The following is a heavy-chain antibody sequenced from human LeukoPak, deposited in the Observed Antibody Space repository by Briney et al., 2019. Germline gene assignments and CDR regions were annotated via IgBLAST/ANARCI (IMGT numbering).Heavy chain of an antibody. D-gene: IGHD2-2*01. J-gene: IGHJ4*02. Sequence: SETLSLTCSVSGYSISSGNYWAWIRQPPGKGLEWIGSIYHSGSTYYNSSLKSRDTISVDTSKNQFSLELSSVTAADTAVYYCAKGYCSSITCYDDRGAFDYWGQGTLVTVSS. CDR3: AKGYCSSITCYDDRGAFDY. CDR1: GYSISSGNY. CDR2: IYHSGST. V-gene: IGHV4-38-2*02.